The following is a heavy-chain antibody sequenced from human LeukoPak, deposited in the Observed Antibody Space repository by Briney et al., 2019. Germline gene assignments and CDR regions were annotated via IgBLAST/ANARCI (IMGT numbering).Heavy chain of an antibody. Sequence: GSLRLSCAACGFTFSSYDMHWVRQATGKGLEWVSAIGTAGDTYYPGSVKGQFTISRENAKNSLYLQMNSLRAEDTAVYYCARVESIAAAGTQAHWYFDLWGRGTLVTVSS. CDR2: IGTAGDT. CDR1: GFTFSSYD. D-gene: IGHD6-13*01. J-gene: IGHJ2*01. CDR3: ARVESIAAAGTQAHWYFDL. V-gene: IGHV3-13*03.